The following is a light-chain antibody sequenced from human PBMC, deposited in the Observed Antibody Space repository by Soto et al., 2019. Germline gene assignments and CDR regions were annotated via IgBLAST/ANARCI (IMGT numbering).Light chain of an antibody. J-gene: IGKJ4*01. V-gene: IGKV1-27*01. Sequence: DIQMTQSPSSLSASVGDRVTIACRASQNIKNFLVWYQQKPGEDPKLLMYGVSTLQSGVPSRFSGRGSGTEFTLTISSLKPEDVATYYCQKYNSAPLSFGGGTKVDI. CDR2: GVS. CDR3: QKYNSAPLS. CDR1: QNIKNF.